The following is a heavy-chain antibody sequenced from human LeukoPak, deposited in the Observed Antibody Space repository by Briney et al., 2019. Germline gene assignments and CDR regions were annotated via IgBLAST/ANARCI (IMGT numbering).Heavy chain of an antibody. Sequence: TGGSLRLSCAASGFTFRSYAMSWVRQSPGKGLEWVSAVSTSGNTTYYADSVKGRFTISRDNSKNTLYLQLNSLRAEDTAVYYCAKGPLSWNITVNWFDPWGQGTLVTVSS. D-gene: IGHD1/OR15-1a*01. CDR1: GFTFRSYA. V-gene: IGHV3-23*01. CDR3: AKGPLSWNITVNWFDP. J-gene: IGHJ5*02. CDR2: VSTSGNTT.